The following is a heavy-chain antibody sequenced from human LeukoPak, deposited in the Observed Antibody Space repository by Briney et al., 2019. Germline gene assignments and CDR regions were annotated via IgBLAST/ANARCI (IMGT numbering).Heavy chain of an antibody. D-gene: IGHD6-19*01. CDR2: MNSAGTTI. CDR1: GFTISGFW. V-gene: IGHV3-74*01. J-gene: IGHJ4*02. Sequence: PGGSLRLSCAASGFTISGFWMHWVRQVPGEGLVWVARMNSAGTTINYAASVKGRFTISRDHVRNTLHLQMNSLRAEDTAVYFCAREVGSGWNYFDLWGQGTLVTVSS. CDR3: AREVGSGWNYFDL.